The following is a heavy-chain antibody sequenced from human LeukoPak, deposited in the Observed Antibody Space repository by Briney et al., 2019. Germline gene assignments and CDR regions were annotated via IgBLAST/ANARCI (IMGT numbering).Heavy chain of an antibody. J-gene: IGHJ1*01. D-gene: IGHD6-13*01. CDR3: AKDHSSSWYIAVEYFQH. Sequence: GGSLRLSCAASGFTFSSYSMNWVRQAPGKGLEWVSAISGSGGSTYYADSVKGRFTISRDNSKNTLYLQMNSLRAEDTAVYYCAKDHSSSWYIAVEYFQHWGQGTLVTVSS. CDR2: ISGSGGST. V-gene: IGHV3-23*01. CDR1: GFTFSSYS.